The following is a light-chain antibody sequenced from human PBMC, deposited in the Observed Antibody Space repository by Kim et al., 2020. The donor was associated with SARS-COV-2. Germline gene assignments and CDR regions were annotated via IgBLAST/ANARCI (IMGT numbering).Light chain of an antibody. CDR1: QSVSSN. Sequence: VSAGERATLSCRASQSVSSNLAWYQQKPGQAPRLLIYGASTRATGIPARFSGSGSGTEFTLTISSLQSEDFAVYYCQQYNNWPPLTFGGGTKVEIK. CDR2: GAS. V-gene: IGKV3D-15*01. J-gene: IGKJ4*01. CDR3: QQYNNWPPLT.